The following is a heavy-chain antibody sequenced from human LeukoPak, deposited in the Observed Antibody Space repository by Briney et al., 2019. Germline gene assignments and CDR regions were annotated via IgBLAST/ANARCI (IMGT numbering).Heavy chain of an antibody. D-gene: IGHD3-10*01. CDR3: ARARDGYYGSGKNYYFDY. J-gene: IGHJ4*02. CDR2: ISSSSSYI. V-gene: IGHV3-21*04. Sequence: GGSLRLSCAASGFTFSSYSMNWVRQAPGKGLEWVSSISSSSSYIYYADSVKGRFTISRDNAKNSLYLQMNSLRAEDTAVYYCARARDGYYGSGKNYYFDYWGQGTLVTVSS. CDR1: GFTFSSYS.